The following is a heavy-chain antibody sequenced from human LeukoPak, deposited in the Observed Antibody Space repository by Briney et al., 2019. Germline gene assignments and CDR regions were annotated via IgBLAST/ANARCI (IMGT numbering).Heavy chain of an antibody. CDR1: GYTFTSYY. CDR2: INPSGGST. J-gene: IGHJ4*02. CDR3: ARKGRATSYYDSSGYYYLDY. D-gene: IGHD3-22*01. Sequence: ASVKVSCKASGYTFTSYYMHWVRQAPGQGLEWMGIINPSGGSTSYAQKFQGRVTMTRDTSTSTVYMELSSLRSEDTAVYYCARKGRATSYYDSSGYYYLDYWGQGTLVTVSS. V-gene: IGHV1-46*01.